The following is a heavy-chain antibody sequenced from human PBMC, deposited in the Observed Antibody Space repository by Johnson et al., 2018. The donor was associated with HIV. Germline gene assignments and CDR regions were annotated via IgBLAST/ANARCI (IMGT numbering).Heavy chain of an antibody. Sequence: VLLVESGGGVVRPGGSLRLSCAASGFTFDDYGMSWVRQAPGKGLEWVSGINWNGGSTGYADSVKGRFTISRDNAKNSLYLQMNSLIAEDTALYYWSKVLGEYDSSGYLNDGFDIWGQGTMVTVSS. J-gene: IGHJ3*02. CDR1: GFTFDDYG. CDR2: INWNGGST. D-gene: IGHD3-22*01. V-gene: IGHV3-20*04. CDR3: SKVLGEYDSSGYLNDGFDI.